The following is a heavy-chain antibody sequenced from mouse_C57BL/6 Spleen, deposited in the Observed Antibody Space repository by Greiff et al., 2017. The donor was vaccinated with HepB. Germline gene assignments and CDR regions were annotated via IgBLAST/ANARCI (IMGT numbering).Heavy chain of an antibody. CDR1: GYTFTSYW. CDR3: ARGVYGSSYPFAY. V-gene: IGHV1-52*01. D-gene: IGHD1-1*01. Sequence: VQLQQPGAELVRPGSSVKLSCKASGYTFTSYWMHWVKQRPIQGLEWIGNIDPSDSETHYNQKFKDKATLTVDKSSSTAYMQLSSLTSEDSAVYDCARGVYGSSYPFAYWGQGTLVTVSA. CDR2: IDPSDSET. J-gene: IGHJ3*01.